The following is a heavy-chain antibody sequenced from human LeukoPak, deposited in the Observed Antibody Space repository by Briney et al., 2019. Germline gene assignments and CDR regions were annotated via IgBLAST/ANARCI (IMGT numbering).Heavy chain of an antibody. CDR3: AKDPTHYRVWDDYDSTVLSY. CDR1: GFTFSSYG. J-gene: IGHJ4*02. V-gene: IGHV3-30*02. D-gene: IGHD3-22*01. CDR2: IRYYGSNK. Sequence: PGGSLRLSCAASGFTFSSYGMHWVRQAPGKGLEWAAFIRYYGSNKYYADSVKGRFTISRDNSKNTLYLQMNSLRAADTAVYYCAKDPTHYRVWDDYDSTVLSYWGQGTLVTVSS.